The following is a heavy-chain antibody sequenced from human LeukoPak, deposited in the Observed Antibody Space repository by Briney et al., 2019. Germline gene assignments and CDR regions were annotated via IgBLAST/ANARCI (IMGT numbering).Heavy chain of an antibody. CDR3: ARDANAGYSVNWFDP. CDR1: GFTFSSSA. V-gene: IGHV3-7*03. Sequence: GGSLRLSCAASGFTFSSSAMSWVRQASGKGLEWVANIKQDGSEKHYVDSVKGRFTISRDNAKNSLYLQMDSLRAEDTAIYYCARDANAGYSVNWFDPWGQGTLVTVSS. CDR2: IKQDGSEK. D-gene: IGHD5/OR15-5a*01. J-gene: IGHJ5*01.